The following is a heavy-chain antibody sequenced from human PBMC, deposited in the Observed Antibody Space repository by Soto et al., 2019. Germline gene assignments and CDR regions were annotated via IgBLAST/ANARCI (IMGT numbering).Heavy chain of an antibody. D-gene: IGHD2-2*01. CDR1: GGSISSGGYY. J-gene: IGHJ5*02. Sequence: QVQLQESGPGLVKPSQTLSLTCTVSGGSISSGGYYWSWIRQHPGKGLEWIGYIYYSGSTYYNPSLKSRVTISVDTSTNQFSLKLSSVTAADTAVYYCARERVPAAMGENWFDPWGQGTLVTVSS. V-gene: IGHV4-31*03. CDR2: IYYSGST. CDR3: ARERVPAAMGENWFDP.